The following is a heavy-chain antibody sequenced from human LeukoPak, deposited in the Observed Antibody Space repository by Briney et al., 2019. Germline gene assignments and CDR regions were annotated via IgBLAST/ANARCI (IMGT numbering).Heavy chain of an antibody. D-gene: IGHD2-2*01. Sequence: GGSLRLSCAASGFTVSSKYMSWVRQAPGKGLEWVSVISYSGGSTYYADSVKGRFTISRDNSKNTLYLQMNSLRAEDTAVYFCAKIRECSTTSCYRTYGMDVWGQGTTVTVSS. V-gene: IGHV3-23*01. CDR3: AKIRECSTTSCYRTYGMDV. J-gene: IGHJ6*02. CDR2: ISYSGGST. CDR1: GFTVSSKY.